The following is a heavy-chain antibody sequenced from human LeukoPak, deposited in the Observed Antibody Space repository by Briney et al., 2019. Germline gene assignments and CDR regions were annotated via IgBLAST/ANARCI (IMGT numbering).Heavy chain of an antibody. Sequence: ASVKVSCKASGYTFTSYGISWVRQAPGQGLEWMGWISAYNGNTNYAQKLQGRVTMTTDTSTSTAYMELRSLRSDDMAVYYCARPKYLGYCSSTSCYSAFDIWGQGTMVTVSS. CDR1: GYTFTSYG. V-gene: IGHV1-18*03. J-gene: IGHJ3*02. CDR2: ISAYNGNT. CDR3: ARPKYLGYCSSTSCYSAFDI. D-gene: IGHD2-2*02.